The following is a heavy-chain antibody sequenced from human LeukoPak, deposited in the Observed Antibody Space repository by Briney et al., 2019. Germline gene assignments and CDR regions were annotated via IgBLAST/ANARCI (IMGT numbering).Heavy chain of an antibody. Sequence: GGSLRLSCAAPGFNFGSYGMHWVRQPPGKGLEWVAVISYDGSHEYYADSVKGRLTISRDSSRNTLYLQMDSLRPEDTAMYYCSKSAVAGTHYYYYDMDVWGQGTTVTVSS. CDR2: ISYDGSHE. V-gene: IGHV3-30*18. D-gene: IGHD6-19*01. CDR1: GFNFGSYG. CDR3: SKSAVAGTHYYYYDMDV. J-gene: IGHJ6*02.